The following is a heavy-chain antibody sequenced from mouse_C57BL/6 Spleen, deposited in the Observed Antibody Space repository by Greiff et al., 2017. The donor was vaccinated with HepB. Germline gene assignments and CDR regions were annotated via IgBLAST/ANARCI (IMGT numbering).Heavy chain of an antibody. CDR3: ARPLFYVSSPWFAY. V-gene: IGHV1-69*01. J-gene: IGHJ3*01. Sequence: QVKLQHPGAELVMPGASVKLSCKASGYTFTSYWMHWVKQRPGQGLEWIGEIDPSDSYTNYNQKFKGKSTLTVDKSSSTAYIQLSSLTSEDSAVYYCARPLFYVSSPWFAYWGQGTLVTVSA. CDR1: GYTFTSYW. D-gene: IGHD1-1*01. CDR2: IDPSDSYT.